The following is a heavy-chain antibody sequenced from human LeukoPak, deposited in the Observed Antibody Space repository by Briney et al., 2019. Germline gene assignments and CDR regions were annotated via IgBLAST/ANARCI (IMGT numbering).Heavy chain of an antibody. Sequence: GGSLRLSCAASGFTFDDYAMHWVRQAPGKGLEWVSGISWNSDSIAYADSVKGRFTISRDNAKNSLYLQMNSLRAEDTALYYCVKGILIAAPGSSDGFEIWGQGTRVTVSS. V-gene: IGHV3-9*01. J-gene: IGHJ3*02. D-gene: IGHD6-13*01. CDR2: ISWNSDSI. CDR3: VKGILIAAPGSSDGFEI. CDR1: GFTFDDYA.